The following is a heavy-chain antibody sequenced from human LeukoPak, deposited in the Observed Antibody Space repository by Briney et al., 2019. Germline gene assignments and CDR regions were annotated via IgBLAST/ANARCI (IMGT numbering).Heavy chain of an antibody. CDR3: AKGVVVVPAASDAFDI. Sequence: GGSLRLSCAASGFTFSSYAMSWVRQAPGKGLEWVSAISGSGGSTYYADSVKGRLTISRDNSKNTLYLQMNSLRAEDTAVYYCAKGVVVVPAASDAFDIWGQGTMVTVSS. J-gene: IGHJ3*02. CDR2: ISGSGGST. D-gene: IGHD2-2*01. V-gene: IGHV3-23*01. CDR1: GFTFSSYA.